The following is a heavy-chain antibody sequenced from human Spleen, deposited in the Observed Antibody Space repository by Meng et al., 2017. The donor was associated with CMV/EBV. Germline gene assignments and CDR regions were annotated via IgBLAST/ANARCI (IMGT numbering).Heavy chain of an antibody. CDR2: ISYDGSNK. J-gene: IGHJ5*02. V-gene: IGHV3-30*04. CDR3: ARGARSYYHSSSGFYKRVDAFDP. Sequence: GGSLRLSCADSGFTFSNYAMHWVRQAPGKGLEWVAVISYDGSNKYYADSVKGRFTISRDNSKNTLYLQMNRLRVEDTAVYFCARGARSYYHSSSGFYKRVDAFDPWGQGTLVTVSS. D-gene: IGHD3-22*01. CDR1: GFTFSNYA.